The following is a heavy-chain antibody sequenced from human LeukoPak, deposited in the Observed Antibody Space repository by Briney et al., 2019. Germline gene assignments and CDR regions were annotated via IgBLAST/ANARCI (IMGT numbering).Heavy chain of an antibody. Sequence: ASETLSLTCTVSGGSISSYYWSWIRQPAGKGLEWIGRIYTSGSTNYNPSLKSRVTMSVDTSKNQFSLKLSSVTAADTAVYYCARDTYYYGSGSYAFDYWGQGTLVTVSS. CDR2: IYTSGST. D-gene: IGHD3-10*01. CDR1: GGSISSYY. CDR3: ARDTYYYGSGSYAFDY. J-gene: IGHJ4*02. V-gene: IGHV4-4*07.